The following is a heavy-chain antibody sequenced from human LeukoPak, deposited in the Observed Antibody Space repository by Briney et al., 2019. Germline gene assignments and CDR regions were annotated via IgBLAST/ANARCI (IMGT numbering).Heavy chain of an antibody. D-gene: IGHD3-22*01. J-gene: IGHJ3*02. V-gene: IGHV4-59*02. CDR3: AKSNGYGLIDI. Sequence: GSLRLSCAASRFTVSSNYMSWVRQAPGKGLEWIGNIFYSGSTYYSPSLKSRVTISLDTSRNQFSLKLNSVTAADTAVYYCAKSNGYGLIDIWGQGTMVTVSS. CDR1: RFTVSSNY. CDR2: IFYSGST.